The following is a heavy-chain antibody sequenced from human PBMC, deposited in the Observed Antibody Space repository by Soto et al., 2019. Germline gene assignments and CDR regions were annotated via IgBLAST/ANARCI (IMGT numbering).Heavy chain of an antibody. D-gene: IGHD3-22*01. J-gene: IGHJ4*02. Sequence: GGSLRLSCAASGFTFSSYAMHWVRQAPGKGLEWVAVISYDGSNKYYADSVKGRFTISRDNSKNTLYLQMNSLRAEDTAVYYCASGLYDSRIPTESYWGQGTLVTVSS. CDR3: ASGLYDSRIPTESY. CDR1: GFTFSSYA. CDR2: ISYDGSNK. V-gene: IGHV3-30-3*01.